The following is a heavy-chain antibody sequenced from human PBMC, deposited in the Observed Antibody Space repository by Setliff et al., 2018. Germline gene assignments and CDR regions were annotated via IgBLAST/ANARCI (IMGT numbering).Heavy chain of an antibody. CDR3: SRFGLYYEAVYGGGDYYYYGMDV. Sequence: ASVKVSCKASGYTFTGYYMHWVRQAPGQGLEWMGWINPNSGGTNYAQKVQGRVTMTTDTSTGTIYMELRGLRADDTAGYYCSRFGLYYEAVYGGGDYYYYGMDVWGQGTTVTVSS. J-gene: IGHJ6*02. D-gene: IGHD3-16*01. CDR2: INPNSGGT. V-gene: IGHV1-2*02. CDR1: GYTFTGYY.